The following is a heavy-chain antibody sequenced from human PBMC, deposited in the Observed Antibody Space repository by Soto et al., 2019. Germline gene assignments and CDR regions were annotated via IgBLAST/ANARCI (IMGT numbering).Heavy chain of an antibody. CDR1: GFSFSDSW. D-gene: IGHD6-19*01. V-gene: IGHV3-74*01. CDR2: IIGDGNGA. CDR3: ARVAVATRGIDY. J-gene: IGHJ4*02. Sequence: HPGGSLRLSCVASGFSFSDSWMHWVRQAPEKGLVWLSRIIGDGNGADYADFVKGRFTISRDNAKNTVYLQINSLRDEDTAVYYCARVAVATRGIDYWGQGTLVTVSS.